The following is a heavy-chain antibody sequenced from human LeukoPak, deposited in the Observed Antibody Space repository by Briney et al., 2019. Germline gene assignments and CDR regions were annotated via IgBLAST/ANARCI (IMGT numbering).Heavy chain of an antibody. CDR3: TKEGQSMYAFDI. D-gene: IGHD6-6*01. V-gene: IGHV3-30*18. CDR1: GFTFSSYG. Sequence: GRSLRLFCAASGFTFSSYGMHWVRQAPGKGLEWVAVISYDGSNKYYADSVKGRFTISRDNSKNTLYLQMNSLRAEDTAVYYCTKEGQSMYAFDIWGQGTMVTVSS. CDR2: ISYDGSNK. J-gene: IGHJ3*02.